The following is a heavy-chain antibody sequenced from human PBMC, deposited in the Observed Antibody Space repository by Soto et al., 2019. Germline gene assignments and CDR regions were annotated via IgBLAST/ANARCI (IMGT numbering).Heavy chain of an antibody. V-gene: IGHV1-18*01. CDR2: ISAHNGNT. Sequence: QVHLVQSGAEVKKPGASVKVSCKASGYTFTSYGITWVRQAPGQGLEWMGWISAHNGNTDYAQKLQGRVIVTRDTSTSTAYMELRSLISDDTAVYYCARGRYGDYWGHGARVTVSS. J-gene: IGHJ4*01. D-gene: IGHD1-1*01. CDR3: ARGRYGDY. CDR1: GYTFTSYG.